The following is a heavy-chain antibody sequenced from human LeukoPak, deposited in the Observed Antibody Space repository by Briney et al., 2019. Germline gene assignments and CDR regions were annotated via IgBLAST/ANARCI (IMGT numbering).Heavy chain of an antibody. D-gene: IGHD6-19*01. CDR1: GFTFSSSR. CDR3: ARERNLEIAVAGTIFDY. J-gene: IGHJ4*02. CDR2: ISDDGSSI. V-gene: IGHV3-74*01. Sequence: GGSLRLSCAASGFTFSSSRMHWVRQAPGKGLVWVSRISDDGSSITYADSVKGRFTISRDNAKNTLYLQMNSLRAEDTAVYYCARERNLEIAVAGTIFDYWGQGTLVTVSS.